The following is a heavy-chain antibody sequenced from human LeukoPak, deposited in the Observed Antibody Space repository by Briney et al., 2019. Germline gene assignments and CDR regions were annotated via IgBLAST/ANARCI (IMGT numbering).Heavy chain of an antibody. Sequence: GGSLRLSCAASGFTFSSYAMHWVRQAPGKGLEWVAVISYDGSNKYNADSVKGRFTISRDNSNNTLYLQMNSLRAEDTAVYYCARDLVNWARSIYAVDVWGQGTTVIVSS. CDR1: GFTFSSYA. CDR3: ARDLVNWARSIYAVDV. CDR2: ISYDGSNK. V-gene: IGHV3-30-3*01. D-gene: IGHD7-27*01. J-gene: IGHJ6*02.